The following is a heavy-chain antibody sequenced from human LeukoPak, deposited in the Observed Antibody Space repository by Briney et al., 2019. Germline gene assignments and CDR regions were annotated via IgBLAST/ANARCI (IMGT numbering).Heavy chain of an antibody. D-gene: IGHD3-22*01. CDR3: ARDRSATYYYDSSGYSH. CDR2: ISSSSSYI. V-gene: IGHV3-21*01. CDR1: GFTFSSYS. Sequence: GGSLRLSCAASGFTFSSYSTNWVRQAPGKGLEWVSSISSSSSYIYYADSVKGRFTISRDNAKNSLYLQMNSLRAEDTAVYYCARDRSATYYYDSSGYSHWGQGTLVTVSS. J-gene: IGHJ4*02.